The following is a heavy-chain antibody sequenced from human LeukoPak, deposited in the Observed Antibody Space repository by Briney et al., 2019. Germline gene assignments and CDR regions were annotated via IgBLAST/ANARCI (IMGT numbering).Heavy chain of an antibody. Sequence: GGSLRLSCAASGFIVSRKYMSWVRQAPGKGLEWVSSISTSSSYIHYADSVKGRFTISRDNAKNSLFLQMNSLRAEDTAVYYCARDIATAGHFAFDYWGQGTLVTVSS. V-gene: IGHV3-21*01. CDR3: ARDIATAGHFAFDY. J-gene: IGHJ4*02. CDR1: GFIVSRKY. D-gene: IGHD6-13*01. CDR2: ISTSSSYI.